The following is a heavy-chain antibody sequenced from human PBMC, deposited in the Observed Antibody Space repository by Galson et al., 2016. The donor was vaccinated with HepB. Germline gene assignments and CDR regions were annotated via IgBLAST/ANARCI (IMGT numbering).Heavy chain of an antibody. CDR1: GYTFTTYH. CDR2: VNPNGGIT. Sequence: SCKASGYTFTTYHMHWVRQAPGQGLEWMGIVNPNGGITSYAQKFQGRVTVTRDTSTSTFYMELSSLRSEDTAVYYCARDPTPIGTTNKSFFFDYWGQGTLVTVSS. D-gene: IGHD1-1*01. J-gene: IGHJ4*02. V-gene: IGHV1-46*01. CDR3: ARDPTPIGTTNKSFFFDY.